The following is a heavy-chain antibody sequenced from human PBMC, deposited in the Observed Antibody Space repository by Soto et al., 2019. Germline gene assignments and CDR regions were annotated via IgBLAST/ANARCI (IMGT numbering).Heavy chain of an antibody. Sequence: GGSLRLSCAASGFTFTRYSMNWVRQAPGKGLEWVSYISSSSSYTNYADSVKGRFTISRDNAKNSLYLQMNSLRAEDTAVYYCARPLRSGSDYWGQGTLVTVSS. D-gene: IGHD4-17*01. J-gene: IGHJ4*02. V-gene: IGHV3-21*05. CDR1: GFTFTRYS. CDR3: ARPLRSGSDY. CDR2: ISSSSSYT.